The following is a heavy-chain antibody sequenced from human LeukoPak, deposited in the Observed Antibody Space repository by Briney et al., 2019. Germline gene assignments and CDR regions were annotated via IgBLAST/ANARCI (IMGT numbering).Heavy chain of an antibody. CDR1: GFTFSSYA. CDR2: ISGSGGST. V-gene: IGHV3-23*01. Sequence: PGGSLRLSCAASGFTFSSYAMSWVRQAPGKGLDGVSAISGSGGSTYYADSVKGRFTISRDNSKNTLYMQMNSLRDEDTAVYYCAKGSTPVTDYWGQGTLVTVSS. J-gene: IGHJ4*02. CDR3: AKGSTPVTDY. D-gene: IGHD2-2*01.